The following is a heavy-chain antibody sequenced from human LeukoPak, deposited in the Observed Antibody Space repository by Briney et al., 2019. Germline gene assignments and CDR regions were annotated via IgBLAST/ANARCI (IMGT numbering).Heavy chain of an antibody. CDR1: GGSISSYY. V-gene: IGHV4-59*01. CDR2: IDYSGYT. D-gene: IGHD5-24*01. Sequence: SETLSLTCTVSGGSISSYYWSWIRQTPGKGLEWVGYIDYSGYTNYNPSLKSRVTISVDTSKNQFSLKLSSVTAADRAVYYCARDNSVRDEAWWFNPWGQGTLVTVSS. CDR3: ARDNSVRDEAWWFNP. J-gene: IGHJ5*02.